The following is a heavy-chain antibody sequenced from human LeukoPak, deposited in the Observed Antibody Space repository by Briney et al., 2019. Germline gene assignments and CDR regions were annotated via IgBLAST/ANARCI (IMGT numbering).Heavy chain of an antibody. CDR2: ISTSGVST. J-gene: IGHJ4*02. Sequence: PGGSLRLSCAASGFTFSSFAMNWVRQAPGKGLEWVSSISTSGVSTYYAGSVNGRFTISRDNSKNMLYLQMDSLRAEDTAIYFCAKDYGSGTYYAPSSSDYWGQGTLVTVSS. CDR3: AKDYGSGTYYAPSSSDY. V-gene: IGHV3-23*01. CDR1: GFTFSSFA. D-gene: IGHD3-10*01.